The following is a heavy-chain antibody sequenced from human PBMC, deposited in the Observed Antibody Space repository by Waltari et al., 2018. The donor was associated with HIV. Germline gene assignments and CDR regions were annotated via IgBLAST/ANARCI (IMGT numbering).Heavy chain of an antibody. Sequence: QVQLVESGGGVVQPGRSLRLSCAASRFTLSRYALHWVRQAPGKGLEWVAVISYYGDNKYYADSVKGRFTISRDNSKNTLYLQMNSLRAEDTAVYYCAKGASGWSPGYWGQGTLVTVSS. CDR2: ISYYGDNK. D-gene: IGHD6-19*01. CDR1: RFTLSRYA. J-gene: IGHJ4*02. V-gene: IGHV3-30*18. CDR3: AKGASGWSPGY.